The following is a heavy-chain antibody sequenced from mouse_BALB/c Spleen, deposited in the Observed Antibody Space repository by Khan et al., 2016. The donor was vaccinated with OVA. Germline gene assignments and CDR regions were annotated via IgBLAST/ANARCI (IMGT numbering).Heavy chain of an antibody. J-gene: IGHJ3*01. CDR3: SSSNGNYWFAY. V-gene: IGHV9-3-1*01. Sequence: QVQLKQSGPELKKPGETVKISCKASGYTLTDYGMNWVKQAPGKGLKWMGWINTYTGEATYADDFKGRFAFSLETSASTAYLQINNLKTEDTASYVCSSSNGNYWFAYWGQGTLVTVSA. D-gene: IGHD2-1*01. CDR2: INTYTGEA. CDR1: GYTLTDYG.